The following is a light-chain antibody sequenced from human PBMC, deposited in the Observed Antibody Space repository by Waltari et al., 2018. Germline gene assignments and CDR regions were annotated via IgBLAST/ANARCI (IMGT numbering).Light chain of an antibody. CDR2: WAS. Sequence: DIVRTQARDWLAVCLGERANSNCKYSESVLYSSNDENYLAWYQQKPGQPPKLLIYWASTRESGVPDRFSGSGSGTDFTLTISSLQAEDVAVYYCQQYYSTPWTFGQGTKVEIK. V-gene: IGKV4-1*01. J-gene: IGKJ1*01. CDR1: ESVLYSSNDENY. CDR3: QQYYSTPWT.